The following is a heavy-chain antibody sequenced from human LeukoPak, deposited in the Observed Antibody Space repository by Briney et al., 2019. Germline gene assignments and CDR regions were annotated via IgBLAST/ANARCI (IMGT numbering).Heavy chain of an antibody. J-gene: IGHJ4*02. D-gene: IGHD6-6*01. V-gene: IGHV4-59*01. CDR2: IYYSGST. CDR1: GGSISSYY. CDR3: ATCARYSSSDRLDY. Sequence: SETLSLTCTVSGGSISSYYWSWIRQPPAKGLEWIGYIYYSGSTNYNPSLKSRVTISVDTSKNQFSLKLSSVTAADAAVYYWATCARYSSSDRLDYWGQGTLVTVSS.